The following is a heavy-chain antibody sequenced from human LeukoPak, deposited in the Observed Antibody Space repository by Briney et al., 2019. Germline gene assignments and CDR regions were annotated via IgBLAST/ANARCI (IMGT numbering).Heavy chain of an antibody. CDR3: ASLYSSSAYYYMDV. V-gene: IGHV3-21*01. Sequence: KSGGSLRXXXXXXXXTFSXYSMNWVRQAPGKGLDWVSSISSSSSYIYYADSVKGRFTICRDNAKNSLYLQMNSLRAEDTAVYYCASLYSSSAYYYMDVWGKGTTVTVSS. J-gene: IGHJ6*03. D-gene: IGHD6-6*01. CDR1: XXTFSXYS. CDR2: ISSSSSYI.